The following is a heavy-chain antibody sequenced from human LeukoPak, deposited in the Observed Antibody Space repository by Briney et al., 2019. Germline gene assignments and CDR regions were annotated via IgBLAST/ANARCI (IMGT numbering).Heavy chain of an antibody. J-gene: IGHJ5*02. Sequence: SETLSLTCTVSGGSISSYYWSWIRQPPGKGLEWIGCIYYSGSTNYNPSLKSRVTISVDTSKNQFSLKLSSVTAADTAVYYCARQLGYCSTTSCQTWFDPWGQGTLVTVSS. V-gene: IGHV4-59*08. CDR3: ARQLGYCSTTSCQTWFDP. D-gene: IGHD2-2*01. CDR1: GGSISSYY. CDR2: IYYSGST.